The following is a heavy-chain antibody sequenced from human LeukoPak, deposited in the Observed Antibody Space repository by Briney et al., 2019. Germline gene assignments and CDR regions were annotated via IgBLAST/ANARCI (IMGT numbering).Heavy chain of an antibody. CDR1: GFTFSNYW. CDR3: ASYDFWSGYFDY. Sequence: GGSLRLSCAASGFTFSNYWMSWVRQAPGKGLEWVANIKQDGSEKYYVDSVKGRFTISRDNAKNSLYLQMNSLRAEDTAVYYCASYDFWSGYFDYWGQGTLVTVSS. D-gene: IGHD3-3*01. CDR2: IKQDGSEK. V-gene: IGHV3-7*01. J-gene: IGHJ4*02.